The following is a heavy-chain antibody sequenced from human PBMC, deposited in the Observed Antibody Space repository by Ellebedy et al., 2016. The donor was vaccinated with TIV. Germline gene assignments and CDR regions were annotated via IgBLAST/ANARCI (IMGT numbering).Heavy chain of an antibody. CDR3: ARDLKNEAGPYYYGMGV. D-gene: IGHD6-19*01. J-gene: IGHJ6*02. CDR2: IYYSGST. CDR1: GGSISSYY. Sequence: MPSETLSLTCTVSGGSISSYYWSWIRQPPGKGLEWIGHIYYSGSTNYNPSLKSRVTISVDTSKNQFSLKLSSVTAADTAIYYCARDLKNEAGPYYYGMGVWGQGTTVTVSS. V-gene: IGHV4-59*12.